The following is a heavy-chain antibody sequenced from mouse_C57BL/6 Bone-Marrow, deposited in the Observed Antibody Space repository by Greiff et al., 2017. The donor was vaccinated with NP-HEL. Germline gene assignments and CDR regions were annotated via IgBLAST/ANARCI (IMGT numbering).Heavy chain of an antibody. V-gene: IGHV5-17*01. CDR3: ANFITPHYYAMDY. Sequence: EVQLVESGGGLVKPGGSLKLSCAASGFTFSDYGMHWVRPAPEKGLEWVAYISSGSSTIYYADTVKGRFTISRDNAKNTLFLQMTSLRSEDTAMYYCANFITPHYYAMDYWGQGTSVTVSS. D-gene: IGHD1-2*01. CDR2: ISSGSSTI. CDR1: GFTFSDYG. J-gene: IGHJ4*01.